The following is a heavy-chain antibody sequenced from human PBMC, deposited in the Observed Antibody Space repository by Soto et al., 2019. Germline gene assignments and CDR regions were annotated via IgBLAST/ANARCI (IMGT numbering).Heavy chain of an antibody. CDR3: ARGSRMRIPAASGRDYYYHGLDV. D-gene: IGHD2-15*01. J-gene: IGHJ6*02. Sequence: QVQLQQWGAGLLKPSETLSLNCAVYGGSFSGYYWSWIRQPPGKGLEWIGEINHRGSINYNPSLKSRVTMSVKPFKNQLSLKPNPVTAADTAVFYCARGSRMRIPAASGRDYYYHGLDVWGQGTAVTVSS. V-gene: IGHV4-34*01. CDR2: INHRGSI. CDR1: GGSFSGYY.